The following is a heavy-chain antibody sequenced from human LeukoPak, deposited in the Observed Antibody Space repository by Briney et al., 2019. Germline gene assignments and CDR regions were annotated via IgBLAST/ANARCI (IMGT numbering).Heavy chain of an antibody. CDR1: GYTFTGYY. J-gene: IGHJ6*02. CDR3: ARVFIAVAGYGMDV. Sequence: GASVKVSCKASGYTFTGYYMHWVRQAPGQGLEWMGWINPNSGGTNYAQKFQGRVTMTRDTSISTAYMELSRLRSDDTAVCYCARVFIAVAGYGMDVWGQGTTVTVSS. D-gene: IGHD6-19*01. CDR2: INPNSGGT. V-gene: IGHV1-2*02.